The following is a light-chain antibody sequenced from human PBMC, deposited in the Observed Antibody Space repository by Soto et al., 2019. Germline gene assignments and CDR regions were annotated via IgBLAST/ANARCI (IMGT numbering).Light chain of an antibody. CDR1: QSVTSDF. J-gene: IGKJ2*01. CDR2: GAS. V-gene: IGKV3-20*01. CDR3: QVYGRSPLLYT. Sequence: EIVLTQSPGTLSLSPGERATLSCRASQSVTSDFLAWYQQKPGQAPRLLIYGASSRAAGVPDRFTGSGSGTRFTLTITRLEPEDFALDYCQVYGRSPLLYTFGQGTKLGVK.